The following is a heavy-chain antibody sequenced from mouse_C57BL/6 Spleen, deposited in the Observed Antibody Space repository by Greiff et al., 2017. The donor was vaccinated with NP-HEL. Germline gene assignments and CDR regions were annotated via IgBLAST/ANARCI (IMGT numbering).Heavy chain of an antibody. CDR1: GFTFSDYG. CDR3: ERGDYYGLFAY. Sequence: EVQLVESGGGLVKPGGSLKLSCAASGFTFSDYGMHWVRQAPEKGLEWVAYISSGSSTIYYADTVKGRFTISRDNAKNTLVLQMTSLRSEATAMYECERGDYYGLFAYWGQGTLVTVSA. D-gene: IGHD1-2*01. J-gene: IGHJ3*01. V-gene: IGHV5-17*01. CDR2: ISSGSSTI.